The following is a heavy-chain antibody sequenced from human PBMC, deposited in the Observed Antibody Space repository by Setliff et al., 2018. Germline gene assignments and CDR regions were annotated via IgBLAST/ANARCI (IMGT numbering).Heavy chain of an antibody. CDR1: GGSISSNY. Sequence: SETLSLTCTVSGGSISSNYWSWVRQPPGKGLEWIGYIYTSGSTNYNPPLRSRGTISVDTSKNQFSLKLTSVTAADTAVYYCATTTLGRYCSGGNCYFGYWGQGTLVTVSS. J-gene: IGHJ4*02. CDR2: IYTSGST. D-gene: IGHD2-15*01. V-gene: IGHV4-4*08. CDR3: ATTTLGRYCSGGNCYFGY.